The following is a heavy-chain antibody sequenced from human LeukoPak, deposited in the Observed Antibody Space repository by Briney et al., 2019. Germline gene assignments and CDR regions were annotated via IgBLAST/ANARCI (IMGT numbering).Heavy chain of an antibody. CDR1: GGTFSSYA. Sequence: ASVKVSCKASGGTFSSYAISWVRQAPGQGLEWMGRIIPILGIANYAQKFQGRVTITADKSTSTAYMELSSLRSEDTAVYYCARDYYDSSGYYYYHYGMDVWGQGTTVTVSS. D-gene: IGHD3-22*01. CDR2: IIPILGIA. CDR3: ARDYYDSSGYYYYHYGMDV. V-gene: IGHV1-69*04. J-gene: IGHJ6*02.